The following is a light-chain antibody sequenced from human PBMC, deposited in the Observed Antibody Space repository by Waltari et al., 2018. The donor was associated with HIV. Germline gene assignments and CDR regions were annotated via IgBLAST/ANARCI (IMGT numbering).Light chain of an antibody. CDR2: HDT. V-gene: IGLV3-21*01. CDR3: QVWDTNTDQYVI. CDR1: NIGRKS. J-gene: IGLJ2*01. Sequence: SYVLTQSPSVSVAPGKPARITCGGQNIGRKSVNWYQQQPCQAPVMDIYHDTDRPSGIPDRFSGSNSEDTATLTIRRVEAGDEADCYCQVWDTNTDQYVIFGGGTNLAV.